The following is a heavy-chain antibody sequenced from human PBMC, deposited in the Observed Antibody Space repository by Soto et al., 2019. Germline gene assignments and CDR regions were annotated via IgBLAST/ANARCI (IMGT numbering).Heavy chain of an antibody. Sequence: PGGSLRLSCAASGLRFEDYGMHWVRQAPGKGLEWVSSISWNSRNIAYADSVKGRFTVSRDNAKNSLYLHMNSLRPEDTALYYCAKDISRYQLVLITEGMDVWGQGTTVTVSS. J-gene: IGHJ6*02. D-gene: IGHD3-10*01. CDR3: AKDISRYQLVLITEGMDV. CDR1: GLRFEDYG. CDR2: ISWNSRNI. V-gene: IGHV3-9*01.